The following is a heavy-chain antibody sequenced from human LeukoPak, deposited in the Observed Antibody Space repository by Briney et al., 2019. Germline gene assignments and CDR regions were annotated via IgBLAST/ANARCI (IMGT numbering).Heavy chain of an antibody. V-gene: IGHV3-23*01. CDR1: GFTFSSYP. J-gene: IGHJ4*02. Sequence: TGGSLRLSCAASGFTFSSYPMSWVRQAPGKGLEWVSAIGDTTYYADSVKGRFTISRDNSKNTLYLQMNNLRAEDAAIYYCAKAYAFVGANYFDYWGQGTLVTVSS. CDR3: AKAYAFVGANYFDY. D-gene: IGHD1-26*01. CDR2: IGDTT.